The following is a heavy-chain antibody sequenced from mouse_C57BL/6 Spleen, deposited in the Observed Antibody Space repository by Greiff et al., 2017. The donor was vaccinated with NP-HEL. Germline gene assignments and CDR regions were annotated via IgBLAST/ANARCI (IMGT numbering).Heavy chain of an antibody. Sequence: EVKLVESGGGLVKPGGSLKLSCAASGFTFSSYAMSWVRQTPEKRLEWVATISDGGSYTYYPDNVKGRFTISRDNAKNNLYLQMSHLKSEDTAMYYCARDRGQLRLREDYYFDYWGQGTTLTVSS. CDR3: ARDRGQLRLREDYYFDY. D-gene: IGHD3-2*02. V-gene: IGHV5-4*01. CDR2: ISDGGSYT. CDR1: GFTFSSYA. J-gene: IGHJ2*01.